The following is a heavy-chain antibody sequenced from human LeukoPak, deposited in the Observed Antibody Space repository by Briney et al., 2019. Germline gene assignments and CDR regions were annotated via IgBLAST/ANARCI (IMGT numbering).Heavy chain of an antibody. Sequence: GGSLRLSCAASGFTFTSYSMNWVRQAPGKGLEWVSSISTSSSYIYYADSVKGRFTISRNNPKNSLYLQMNSLRAEDTAVYYCARNRGDPSYFDYWGQGTLVTVSS. J-gene: IGHJ4*02. CDR2: ISTSSSYI. CDR1: GFTFTSYS. D-gene: IGHD4-17*01. CDR3: ARNRGDPSYFDY. V-gene: IGHV3-21*01.